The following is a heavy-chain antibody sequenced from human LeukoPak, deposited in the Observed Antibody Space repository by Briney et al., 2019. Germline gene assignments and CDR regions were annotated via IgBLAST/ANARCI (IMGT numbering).Heavy chain of an antibody. CDR1: GGSFSGYN. D-gene: IGHD3-10*01. V-gene: IGHV4-34*01. CDR3: ARGRTYYYGSGSRNWFHP. J-gene: IGHJ5*02. Sequence: SETLSLTCAVYGGSFSGYNSSWLRQPAGEGLERFGEINDSGSTNYNPSLTSRVTISLDESKNQFYLKLSSLTAADTAVYYYARGRTYYYGSGSRNWFHPWGQRTLLPVSS. CDR2: INDSGST.